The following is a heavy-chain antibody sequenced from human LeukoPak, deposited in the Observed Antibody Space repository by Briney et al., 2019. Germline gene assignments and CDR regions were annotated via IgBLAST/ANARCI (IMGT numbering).Heavy chain of an antibody. CDR1: GFTFSSYS. D-gene: IGHD5-12*01. J-gene: IGHJ4*02. CDR2: INHSGST. V-gene: IGHV4-34*01. CDR3: ARGRWATYDY. Sequence: GSLRLSCAASGFTFSSYSMNWVRQPPGKGLEWIGEINHSGSTNYNPSLKSRVTISVDTSKNQFSLKLSSVTAADTAVYYCARGRWATYDYWGQGTLVTVSS.